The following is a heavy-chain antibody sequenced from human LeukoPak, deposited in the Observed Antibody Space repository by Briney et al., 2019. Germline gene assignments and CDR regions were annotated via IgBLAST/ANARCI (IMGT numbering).Heavy chain of an antibody. CDR3: ARDAGIAVAEPHY. D-gene: IGHD6-19*01. CDR2: IWYDGSNK. Sequence: PGGSLRLSCAASGFTFSSYGMHWVRQAPGKGLEWVAVIWYDGSNKYYADSVKGRFTISRDNSKNTLYLQVNSLRAEDTAVYYCARDAGIAVAEPHYWGQGTLVTVSS. CDR1: GFTFSSYG. V-gene: IGHV3-33*01. J-gene: IGHJ4*02.